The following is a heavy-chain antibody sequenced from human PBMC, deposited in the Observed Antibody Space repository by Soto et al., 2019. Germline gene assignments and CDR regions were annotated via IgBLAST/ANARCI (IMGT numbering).Heavy chain of an antibody. J-gene: IGHJ4*02. D-gene: IGHD2-2*01. V-gene: IGHV1-69*06. Sequence: EASVKVSCKASGGTFSSYAISWVRQAPGQGLEWMGGIIPIFGTANYAQKFQGRVTITADKSTSTAYMELSSLRSEDTAVYYCAREYCSSTSCPLDYWGQGTLVTVS. CDR2: IIPIFGTA. CDR3: AREYCSSTSCPLDY. CDR1: GGTFSSYA.